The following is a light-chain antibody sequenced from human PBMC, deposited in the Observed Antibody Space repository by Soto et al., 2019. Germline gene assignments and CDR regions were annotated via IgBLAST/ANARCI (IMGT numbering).Light chain of an antibody. Sequence: DLQVTQSPSSVSASVGDRVAITCRASQDISSWLAWYQQKPGKAPKLLISGASILQSGVPSRFSGSGSGTDFTLTISSLQPEDFATYYCQQGHSFPLTFGGGTKVEIK. V-gene: IGKV1-12*01. CDR2: GAS. J-gene: IGKJ4*01. CDR1: QDISSW. CDR3: QQGHSFPLT.